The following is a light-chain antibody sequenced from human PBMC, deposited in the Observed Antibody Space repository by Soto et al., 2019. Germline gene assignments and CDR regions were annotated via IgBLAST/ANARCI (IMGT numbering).Light chain of an antibody. CDR2: GAS. J-gene: IGKJ2*01. CDR3: QQYNNWPYT. Sequence: EIVMTQSPATLSVSPGERATLSCRASQSVTSNLAWYQQKPGQAPRLLIYGASTRATGIPARFSGSGSGTEFTLTISSLHSEDLAVYYCQQYNNWPYTFGLGTKLEIK. V-gene: IGKV3-15*01. CDR1: QSVTSN.